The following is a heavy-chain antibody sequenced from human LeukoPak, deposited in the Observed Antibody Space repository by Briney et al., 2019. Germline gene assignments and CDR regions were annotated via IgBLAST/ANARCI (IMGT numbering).Heavy chain of an antibody. CDR2: IYYSGTT. CDR1: GGSISGYY. J-gene: IGHJ4*02. V-gene: IGHV4-59*08. CDR3: ARHGILGSITYPLDF. Sequence: SETLSLTRTVSGGSISGYYWSWIRQAPGKGLEWIGNIYYSGTTNYSPSLKSRVTISLDTSKNQFSLKLSSVTAADTAVYYCARHGILGSITYPLDFWGQGTLVTVSS. D-gene: IGHD3-16*01.